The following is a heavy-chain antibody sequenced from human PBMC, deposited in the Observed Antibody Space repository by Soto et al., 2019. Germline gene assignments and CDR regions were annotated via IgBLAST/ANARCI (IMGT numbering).Heavy chain of an antibody. J-gene: IGHJ4*02. V-gene: IGHV3-30*18. CDR3: AKDRGHPLDY. D-gene: IGHD3-10*01. CDR2: ISYDGSNK. CDR1: GFTFSSYG. Sequence: QVQLVESGGGVVQPGRSLRLSCAASGFTFSSYGMHWVRQAPGKGLEWVAVISYDGSNKYYADSVKGRFTISRDNSKNTLYLQMNCLRAEDTAVYYCAKDRGHPLDYWGQGTLVTVSS.